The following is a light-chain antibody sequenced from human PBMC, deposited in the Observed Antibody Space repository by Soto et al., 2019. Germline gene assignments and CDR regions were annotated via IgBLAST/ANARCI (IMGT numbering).Light chain of an antibody. CDR1: QSVSTNY. V-gene: IGKV3-20*01. CDR2: GAS. Sequence: EIVLTQSPGTLSLSPGERATLSCRASQSVSTNYLAWYQQKPGQAPRLLIYGASNRATGIPDRFSGSGSGTDFTLTISRLEPEDFAVYYCQQYGSSGTFGQGTKVEI. CDR3: QQYGSSGT. J-gene: IGKJ1*01.